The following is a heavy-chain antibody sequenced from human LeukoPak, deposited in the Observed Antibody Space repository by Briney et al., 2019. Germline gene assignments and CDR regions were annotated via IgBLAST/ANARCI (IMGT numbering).Heavy chain of an antibody. V-gene: IGHV3-11*06. Sequence: GGSLRLSCAASGFTISDYYMSWIRQAPGKGLEWVSYISSTGSYTNYADSVKGRSTISRDNAKNSLYLQMNSLRDEDTAVYYCARDYDTSGYTFDYWGQGNLVTVSS. CDR1: GFTISDYY. J-gene: IGHJ4*02. D-gene: IGHD3-22*01. CDR2: ISSTGSYT. CDR3: ARDYDTSGYTFDY.